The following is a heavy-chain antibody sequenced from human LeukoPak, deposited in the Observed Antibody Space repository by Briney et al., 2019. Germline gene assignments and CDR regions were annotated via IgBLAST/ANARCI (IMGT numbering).Heavy chain of an antibody. CDR2: INHSGST. Sequence: PSETLSLTCAVYGGSFSGYYWSWIRQPPGKGLEWIGEINHSGSTNYNPSLKSRVTIPVDTSKNQFSLKLSSVTAADTAVYYCARSYYDFDMDVWGKGTTVTVSS. CDR1: GGSFSGYY. D-gene: IGHD3-3*01. V-gene: IGHV4-34*01. CDR3: ARSYYDFDMDV. J-gene: IGHJ6*03.